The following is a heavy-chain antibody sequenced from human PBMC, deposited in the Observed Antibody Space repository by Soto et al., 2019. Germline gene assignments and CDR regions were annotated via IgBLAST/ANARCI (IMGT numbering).Heavy chain of an antibody. V-gene: IGHV1-46*01. Sequence: ASVKVSCKTSGFTFSKYYMHWLRQVPGQGLEWVGVINPSGRTTSYAQKFLGRVTVTRDASTATVYLELNSLRSGDTAVYYCARDLDVTTVTTSFDSWGPGTLVTVSS. CDR1: GFTFSKYY. CDR3: ARDLDVTTVTTSFDS. D-gene: IGHD4-17*01. J-gene: IGHJ4*02. CDR2: INPSGRTT.